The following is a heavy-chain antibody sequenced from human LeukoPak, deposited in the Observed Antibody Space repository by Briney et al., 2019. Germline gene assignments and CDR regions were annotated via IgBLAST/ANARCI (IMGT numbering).Heavy chain of an antibody. Sequence: GGSLRLSCAAFGFIFSTHSMSWVRQSPGKGLEWVSSISSGGSHIYYADSMKGRFTISRDNARNSLLLQMNSLRAEDTAVYYCVRDFRTQLDGYSPPYHFDYWGQGALVTVSS. J-gene: IGHJ4*02. CDR2: ISSGGSHI. CDR1: GFIFSTHS. V-gene: IGHV3-21*01. D-gene: IGHD5-24*01. CDR3: VRDFRTQLDGYSPPYHFDY.